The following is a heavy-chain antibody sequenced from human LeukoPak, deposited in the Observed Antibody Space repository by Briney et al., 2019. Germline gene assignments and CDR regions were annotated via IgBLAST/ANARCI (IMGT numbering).Heavy chain of an antibody. CDR3: VKDLAAATVVTPDAFDI. V-gene: IGHV3-64D*06. D-gene: IGHD4-23*01. CDR1: GFTFSSYA. CDR2: ISSNGGST. Sequence: GGSLRLSCSASGFTFSSYAMHWVRQAPGKGLEYVSAISSNGGSTYYADSVKGRFTISRDNSKNTLCLQMSSLRAEDTAVYYCVKDLAAATVVTPDAFDIWGQGTMVTVSS. J-gene: IGHJ3*02.